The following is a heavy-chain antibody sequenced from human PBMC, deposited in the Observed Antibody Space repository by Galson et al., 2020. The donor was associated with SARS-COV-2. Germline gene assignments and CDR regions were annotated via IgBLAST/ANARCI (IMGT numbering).Heavy chain of an antibody. V-gene: IGHV5-51*01. Sequence: GESLKISCAGSGFSFATYCIAWVRQMPGKGLEWMGIIYPGDSDTRYSPSFQGQVIISADKSISTTYLQWNSLKASDTAMYYCARPRDGYSNGAFEIWGQGTVVTVSS. CDR1: GFSFATYC. CDR3: ARPRDGYSNGAFEI. J-gene: IGHJ3*02. D-gene: IGHD2-15*01. CDR2: IYPGDSDT.